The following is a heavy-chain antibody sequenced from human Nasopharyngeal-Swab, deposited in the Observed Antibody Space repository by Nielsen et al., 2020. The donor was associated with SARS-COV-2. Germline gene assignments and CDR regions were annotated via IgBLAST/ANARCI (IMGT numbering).Heavy chain of an antibody. V-gene: IGHV2-5*02. CDR1: GFSLSTRGVG. CDR3: ARRLSHNVYFDY. D-gene: IGHD5-24*01. Sequence: SGPTLVKPTQTLTLTCTFSGFSLSTRGVGVAWIRQPPGKALEWLGLIYWDDDERYSPSLESRLTITKDTSKNQVVLTMTNLDPVDTATYYCARRLSHNVYFDYWGQGTLVTVSS. J-gene: IGHJ4*02. CDR2: IYWDDDE.